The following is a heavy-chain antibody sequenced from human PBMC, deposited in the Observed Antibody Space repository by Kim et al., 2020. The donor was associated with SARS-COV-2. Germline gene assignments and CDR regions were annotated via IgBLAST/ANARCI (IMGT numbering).Heavy chain of an antibody. J-gene: IGHJ4*02. D-gene: IGHD6-13*01. CDR2: INHSGST. V-gene: IGHV4-34*01. CDR3: ARGKVNPYSSSWYSHFRVGSQLDY. Sequence: SETLSLTCAVYGGSFSGYYWSWIRQPPGKGLERIGEINHSGSTNYNPSLKSRVTIAVDTSKNQFSLKLSSVTAADPAVYYCARGKVNPYSSSWYSHFRVGSQLDYWGQGTLVTVSS. CDR1: GGSFSGYY.